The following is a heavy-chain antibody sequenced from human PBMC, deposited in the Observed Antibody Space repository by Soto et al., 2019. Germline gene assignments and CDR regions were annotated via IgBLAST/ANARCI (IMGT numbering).Heavy chain of an antibody. CDR1: GFTFSSYG. D-gene: IGHD2-8*01. V-gene: IGHV3-33*01. Sequence: GGSLRLSCAASGFTFSSYGMHWVRQAPGKGLEWVAVIWYDGSNKYYADSVKGRFTISRDNSKNTLYLQMNSLRAEDTAVYYCARGDCTNGVCYLMSDYYYYGMDVWGQGTTVTVSS. CDR2: IWYDGSNK. J-gene: IGHJ6*02. CDR3: ARGDCTNGVCYLMSDYYYYGMDV.